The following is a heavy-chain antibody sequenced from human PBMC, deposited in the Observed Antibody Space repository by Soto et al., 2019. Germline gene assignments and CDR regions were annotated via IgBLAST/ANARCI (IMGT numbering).Heavy chain of an antibody. D-gene: IGHD2-21*02. CDR1: GGSISSGDYY. CDR2: IYYSGST. V-gene: IGHV4-30-4*01. J-gene: IGHJ5*02. Sequence: SETLSLLTCTVSGGSISSGDYYWSWIRQPPGKGLEWIGYIYYSGSTYYNPSLKSRVTISVDTSKNQFSLKLSSVTAADTAVYYCARDLNIVVVTARYNWFDPWGQGTLVTVSS. CDR3: ARDLNIVVVTARYNWFDP.